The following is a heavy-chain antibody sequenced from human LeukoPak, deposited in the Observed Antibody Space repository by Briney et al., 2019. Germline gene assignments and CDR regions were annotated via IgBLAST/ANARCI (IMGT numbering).Heavy chain of an antibody. CDR2: ISGSGGST. J-gene: IGHJ4*02. V-gene: IGHV3-23*01. CDR1: GFTFSSYA. D-gene: IGHD3-10*01. CDR3: AKGGILWFGELLDSHGYYFDY. Sequence: PGGSLRLSCAASGFTFSSYAMSWVRQAPGKGLEWVSAISGSGGSTYYADSVKGRFTISRDNSKNTLYLQMNSLRAEDTAVYYCAKGGILWFGELLDSHGYYFDYWGQGTLVTVSS.